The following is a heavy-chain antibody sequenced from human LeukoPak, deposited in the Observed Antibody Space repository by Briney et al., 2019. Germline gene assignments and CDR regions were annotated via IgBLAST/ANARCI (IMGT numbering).Heavy chain of an antibody. D-gene: IGHD6-19*01. CDR1: GGSVSSSGYY. V-gene: IGHV4-61*08. CDR2: IYYSGTT. Sequence: SETLSLTCTVSGGSVSSSGYYWGWIRQPPGKGLEWIGYIYYSGTTNYSPSLKSRVTISVDTSKNQFSLKLSSVTAADTAVYYCARVMGSGWTGFDYWGQGTLVTVSS. J-gene: IGHJ4*02. CDR3: ARVMGSGWTGFDY.